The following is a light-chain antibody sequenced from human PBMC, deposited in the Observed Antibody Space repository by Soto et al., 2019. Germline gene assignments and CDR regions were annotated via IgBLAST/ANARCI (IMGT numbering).Light chain of an antibody. Sequence: DIQMTQSPSTLSASVGDRVTITCRASQSITGWLAWYQQKPGKAPKLLIYDASSLESGGPSRFSGSGSGTDYTLTINSLQADDSATYYCQQYKNMYTFGQGTKVDIK. V-gene: IGKV1-5*01. CDR1: QSITGW. CDR2: DAS. CDR3: QQYKNMYT. J-gene: IGKJ2*01.